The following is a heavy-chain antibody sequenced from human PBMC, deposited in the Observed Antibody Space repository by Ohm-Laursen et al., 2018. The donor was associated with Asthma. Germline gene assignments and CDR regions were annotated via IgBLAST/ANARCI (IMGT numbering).Heavy chain of an antibody. CDR1: GFIFDDYA. CDR2: ISWNSGTI. V-gene: IGHV3-9*01. D-gene: IGHD4-17*01. CDR3: ARDSQAMVTTEGLYFGMDV. J-gene: IGHJ6*02. Sequence: SLRLSCAASGFIFDDYAMHWVRQVPGKGLEWVSGISWNSGTIVQADPVKGRFTISRDNAKNSLYLQMNSLRAEDTALYYCARDSQAMVTTEGLYFGMDVWGQGTTVTVSS.